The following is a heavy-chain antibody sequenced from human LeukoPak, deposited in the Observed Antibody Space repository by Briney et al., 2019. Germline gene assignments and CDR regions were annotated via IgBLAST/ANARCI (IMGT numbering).Heavy chain of an antibody. V-gene: IGHV4-34*01. Sequence: SETLSLTCAVYGGSFSGYYWSWIRQPPGKGLEWIGEINHSGSTNYNPSLKSRVTISVDTSKNQFSLKLSSVTAADTAVYYCAGRPGYCSGGSCYWRQGWFDPWGQGTLVTVSS. CDR1: GGSFSGYY. CDR2: INHSGST. J-gene: IGHJ5*02. D-gene: IGHD2-15*01. CDR3: AGRPGYCSGGSCYWRQGWFDP.